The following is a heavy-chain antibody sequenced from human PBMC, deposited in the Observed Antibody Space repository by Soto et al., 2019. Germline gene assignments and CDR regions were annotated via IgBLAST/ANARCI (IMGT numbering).Heavy chain of an antibody. J-gene: IGHJ4*02. CDR3: VRASGVGVIVEGEFEF. D-gene: IGHD3-16*02. V-gene: IGHV1-18*04. Sequence: VQLVQSGAEVKKPGASVKVSCKASGFTFSRHSISRVRQAPGQGLEGMGWISGNNGKAHYAAKFQDRVNMTTETSTKTAHMELRSLRSDDTAIYYCVRASGVGVIVEGEFEFWGQGTLVTVSS. CDR2: ISGNNGKA. CDR1: GFTFSRHS.